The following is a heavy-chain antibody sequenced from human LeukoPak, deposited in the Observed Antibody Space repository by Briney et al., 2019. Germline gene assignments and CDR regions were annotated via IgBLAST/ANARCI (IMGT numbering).Heavy chain of an antibody. CDR3: ARVRLADERAWAY. CDR2: ITPKSGDT. CDR1: GYTFSDFY. Sequence: ASVKVSFKASGYTFSDFYIHWVRQAPGQGLEYVGWITPKSGDTYSTPSFQGRVTMTRDASISTAYMELSSLGSDDTAVYFCARVRLADERAWAYWGQGTLVTVSS. D-gene: IGHD3-3*02. J-gene: IGHJ4*02. V-gene: IGHV1-2*02.